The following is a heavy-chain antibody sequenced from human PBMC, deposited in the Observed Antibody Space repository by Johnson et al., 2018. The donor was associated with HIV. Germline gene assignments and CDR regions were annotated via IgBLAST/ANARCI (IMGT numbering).Heavy chain of an antibody. CDR1: GFTFSSYG. CDR2: IRYDGSNK. V-gene: IGHV3-33*01. D-gene: IGHD6-13*01. CDR3: ARESGIAGTAFEI. Sequence: VQLVESGGGVGQPGRSLRLSCAASGFTFSSYGMHWVRQAPGKGLEWVAFIRYDGSNKYYADSVKGRFTISRDNSKNTLYLQMNSLRAEDTAVYYCARESGIAGTAFEIWGQGTMVTVSS. J-gene: IGHJ3*02.